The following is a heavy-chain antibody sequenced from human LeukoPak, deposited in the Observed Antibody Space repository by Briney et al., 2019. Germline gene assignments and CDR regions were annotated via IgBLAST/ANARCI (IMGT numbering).Heavy chain of an antibody. CDR2: ISGSGGST. D-gene: IGHD3-22*01. J-gene: IGHJ6*03. CDR3: ARGCNYYDSSGYGPNYYYYYMDV. Sequence: GGSLRLSCAASGFTFSSYAMSWVRQAPGKGLEWVSAISGSGGSTYYADSVKGRFTISRDNSRDTLYLQMNSLRAEDTALYYCARGCNYYDSSGYGPNYYYYYMDVWGKGTTVTVSS. CDR1: GFTFSSYA. V-gene: IGHV3-23*01.